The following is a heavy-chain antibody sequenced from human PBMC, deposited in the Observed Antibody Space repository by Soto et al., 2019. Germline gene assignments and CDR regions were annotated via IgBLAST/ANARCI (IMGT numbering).Heavy chain of an antibody. V-gene: IGHV4-34*01. D-gene: IGHD3-10*01. CDR1: GGSFSGYY. Sequence: QVQLQQWGAGLLKPSETLSLTCAVYGGSFSGYYWSWIRQPPGKGLEWIGEINHSGSTNYNPSLKSRVTISVDTSKNQFSLKLSSVTAADTAVYYCARGSDYYGSGSYYTPCYYFDYWGQGTLVTVSS. J-gene: IGHJ4*02. CDR2: INHSGST. CDR3: ARGSDYYGSGSYYTPCYYFDY.